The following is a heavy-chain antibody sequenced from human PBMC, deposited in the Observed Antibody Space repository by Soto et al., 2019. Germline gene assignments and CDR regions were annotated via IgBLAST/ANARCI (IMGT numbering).Heavy chain of an antibody. Sequence: GGSLRLSCAASGFTFSSYAMSWVRQAPGKGLEWVSAISGSGGSTYSADSVKGRFTISRDNSKNTLYLQMNSLRAEDTAVYYCANLYKVVVVAATSYDAFDIWGQGTMVTVSS. D-gene: IGHD2-15*01. V-gene: IGHV3-23*01. J-gene: IGHJ3*02. CDR3: ANLYKVVVVAATSYDAFDI. CDR2: ISGSGGST. CDR1: GFTFSSYA.